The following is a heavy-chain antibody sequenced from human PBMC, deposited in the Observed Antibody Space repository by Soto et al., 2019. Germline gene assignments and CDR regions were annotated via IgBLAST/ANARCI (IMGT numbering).Heavy chain of an antibody. CDR3: TKDDYTKYYYYGMDV. Sequence: EVHLSQSGGGLAQPGGSLRLSCAASGFSFRIFAMNWVRQAPGKGLEWIANISDSGGSTVYSDSVKGRFIISRDNSDDTLYLEMNSLRVEDTAIYYCTKDDYTKYYYYGMDVWGQGTTVTVSS. J-gene: IGHJ6*02. D-gene: IGHD4-4*01. V-gene: IGHV3-23*01. CDR1: GFSFRIFA. CDR2: ISDSGGST.